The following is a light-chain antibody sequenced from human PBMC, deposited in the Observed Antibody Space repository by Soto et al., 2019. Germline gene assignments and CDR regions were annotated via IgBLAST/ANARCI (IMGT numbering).Light chain of an antibody. CDR1: RSLTRW. J-gene: IGKJ1*01. V-gene: IGKV1-5*03. CDR2: ETS. Sequence: DIQMSQSPSTLSASVGDRVTITCRASRSLTRWLAWYQQKPGRAPKLLIYETSILQSGVPSRFSGSGSGTAFPLTISGVQPDDIANYYCQQYRTFWTFGQGTRVEVK. CDR3: QQYRTFWT.